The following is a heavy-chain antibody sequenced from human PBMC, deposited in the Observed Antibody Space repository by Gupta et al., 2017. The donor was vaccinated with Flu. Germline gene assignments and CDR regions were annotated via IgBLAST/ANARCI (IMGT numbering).Heavy chain of an antibody. CDR2: ITGTTGFI. V-gene: IGHV3-21*01. Sequence: EVQLVESGGGLVKPGGSMRLSCAASGFDFSSYNMNWVRQAPGSGLEWVSSITGTTGFIYYAGSVKGRFTISRDNVKKSLYLQMNTLRVEDTAVYFCARREISDYDYFYGMDVWGPGTTVIVTS. CDR3: ARREISDYDYFYGMDV. CDR1: GFDFSSYN. J-gene: IGHJ6*02. D-gene: IGHD1-26*01.